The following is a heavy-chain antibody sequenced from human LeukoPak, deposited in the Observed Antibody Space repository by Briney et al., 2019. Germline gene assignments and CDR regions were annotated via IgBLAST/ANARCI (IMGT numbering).Heavy chain of an antibody. J-gene: IGHJ4*02. CDR2: ISSSSSYI. CDR3: ARDAYGDYSFDY. CDR1: GFTFSSYE. D-gene: IGHD4-17*01. Sequence: SGGSLRLSCAASGFTFSSYEMNWVRQAPGKGLEWVSYISSSSSYIYYADSVKGRFTISRDNAKNSLYLQMNSLRAEDTAVYYCARDAYGDYSFDYWGQGTLVTVSS. V-gene: IGHV3-21*05.